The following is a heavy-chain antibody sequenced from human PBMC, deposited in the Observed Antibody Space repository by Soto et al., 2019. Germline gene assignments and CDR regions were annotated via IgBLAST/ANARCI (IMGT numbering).Heavy chain of an antibody. CDR1: ADSFSSYG. CDR2: IIPIFGTT. J-gene: IGHJ4*02. V-gene: IGHV1-69*01. D-gene: IGHD3-3*01. Sequence: QVQLVQSGAEVKEPGSAVKVSCKAPADSFSSYGISWVRQAPGQGLEWMGGIIPIFGTTNYAEKFQGRVTLPAAESTHTAYMELSSLRSEDTALYYCARVFPDGWVEPGVVRGYLDTWGRGTLVTVSS. CDR3: ARVFPDGWVEPGVVRGYLDT.